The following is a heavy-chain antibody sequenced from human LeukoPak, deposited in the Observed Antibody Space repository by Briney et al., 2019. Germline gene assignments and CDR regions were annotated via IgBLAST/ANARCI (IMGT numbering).Heavy chain of an antibody. J-gene: IGHJ4*02. V-gene: IGHV3-48*01. CDR2: ISSSSSTI. Sequence: PGGSLRLSCAASGFTFSTYSMNWVRQAPGKGLEWVSYISSSSSTIYYADSVKGRFTNSRDNAKNSLYLQMNSLRAEDTAVYYCARGSTYYDSSGQVPFDYWGQGTLVTVSS. CDR3: ARGSTYYDSSGQVPFDY. CDR1: GFTFSTYS. D-gene: IGHD3-22*01.